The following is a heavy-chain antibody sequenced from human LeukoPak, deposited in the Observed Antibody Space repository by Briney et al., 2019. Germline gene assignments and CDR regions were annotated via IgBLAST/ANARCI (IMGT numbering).Heavy chain of an antibody. CDR1: GYTFTSYG. Sequence: GASVKVSCKASGYTFTSYGISWVRQAPGQGLEWMGWISAYNGNTNYAQKLQGRVTMTTDTSTSTAYMELRSLRSDDTAVYYCASSYGRRGVYYFDYWGQGALVTVSS. J-gene: IGHJ4*02. CDR3: ASSYGRRGVYYFDY. V-gene: IGHV1-18*01. D-gene: IGHD5-18*01. CDR2: ISAYNGNT.